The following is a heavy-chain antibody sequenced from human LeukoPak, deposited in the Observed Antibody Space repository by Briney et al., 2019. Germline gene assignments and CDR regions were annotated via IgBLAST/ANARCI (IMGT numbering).Heavy chain of an antibody. D-gene: IGHD6-19*01. CDR2: INPSGGST. Sequence: ASVKVSCKASGYTFPIYYIHWVRQAPGQGLEWMGVINPSGGSTSFAQKFQGRVTITADKSTSTAYMELSSLRSEDTAVYYCARDLMSFEGAVAAAFDIWGQGTMVTVSS. CDR3: ARDLMSFEGAVAAAFDI. V-gene: IGHV1-46*01. CDR1: GYTFPIYY. J-gene: IGHJ3*02.